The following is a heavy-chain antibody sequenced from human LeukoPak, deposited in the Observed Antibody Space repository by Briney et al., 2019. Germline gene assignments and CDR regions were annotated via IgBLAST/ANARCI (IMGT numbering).Heavy chain of an antibody. J-gene: IGHJ4*02. V-gene: IGHV3-21*01. Sequence: GGSLRVSCAASGFTFRSYSMSWVRQAPGKGLEWVSSISSSSSYMHYADSVKGRFTIPRDNSKNTLYLQMNSLRAEDTAVYYCAGDGSGSYARATFDYWGQGTLVTVSS. D-gene: IGHD1-26*01. CDR3: AGDGSGSYARATFDY. CDR1: GFTFRSYS. CDR2: ISSSSSYM.